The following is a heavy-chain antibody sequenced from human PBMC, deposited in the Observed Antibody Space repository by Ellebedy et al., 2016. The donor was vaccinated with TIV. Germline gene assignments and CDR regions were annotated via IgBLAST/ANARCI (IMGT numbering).Heavy chain of an antibody. CDR1: GYNFASYW. J-gene: IGHJ4*02. CDR2: IDPSDSYT. CDR3: ARFSGSYGGFDY. D-gene: IGHD1-26*01. V-gene: IGHV5-10-1*01. Sequence: GESLKISCQGSGYNFASYWISWVRQVPGRGLESMGRIDPSDSYTNYSPSFQGHATISADKSISTAYLQWNSLKASDTAFYYCARFSGSYGGFDYWGQGTQVTVSS.